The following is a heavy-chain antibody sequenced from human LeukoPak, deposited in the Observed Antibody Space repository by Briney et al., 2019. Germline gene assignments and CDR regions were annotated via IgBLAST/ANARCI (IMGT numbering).Heavy chain of an antibody. CDR3: ARYLPPYSGCSFYAFDI. CDR1: GFTFSSYS. Sequence: GGSLRLSCAASGFTFSSYSMNWVPQAPGKGLEWLSSISSSSSYIYYADSVKGRFTISRDNAKNSLYLQMNSLRAEDTAVYYCARYLPPYSGCSFYAFDIWGQGTMVTVSS. J-gene: IGHJ3*02. V-gene: IGHV3-21*01. CDR2: ISSSSSYI. D-gene: IGHD5-12*01.